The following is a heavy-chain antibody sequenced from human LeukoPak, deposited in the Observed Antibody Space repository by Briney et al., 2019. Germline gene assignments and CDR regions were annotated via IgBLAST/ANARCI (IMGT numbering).Heavy chain of an antibody. Sequence: GGSLRLSCAASGFTFSSYGMSWVRQAPGKGLEWVAVISYGGSDKYYADSVKGRFTISRDNSKKTLYMQMNSLRAEDTAVYYCARARSSYGYGDAFDIWGQGTLVTVSS. D-gene: IGHD5-18*01. CDR1: GFTFSSYG. CDR3: ARARSSYGYGDAFDI. J-gene: IGHJ3*02. V-gene: IGHV3-30*03. CDR2: ISYGGSDK.